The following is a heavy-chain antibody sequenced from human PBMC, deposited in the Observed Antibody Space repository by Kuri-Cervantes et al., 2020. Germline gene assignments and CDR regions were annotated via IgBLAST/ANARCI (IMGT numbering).Heavy chain of an antibody. Sequence: GGSLSLSCAASGFTFSNAWMSWVRQAPGKGLEWVAVIWYDGSNKYYADSVKGRFTISRDNAKNSMFLQMNSLRVEDTAVYYCARSIRISAPGNYDSWGQGTLVTVSS. J-gene: IGHJ4*02. CDR2: IWYDGSNK. CDR3: ARSIRISAPGNYDS. CDR1: GFTFSNAW. D-gene: IGHD6-13*01. V-gene: IGHV3-33*08.